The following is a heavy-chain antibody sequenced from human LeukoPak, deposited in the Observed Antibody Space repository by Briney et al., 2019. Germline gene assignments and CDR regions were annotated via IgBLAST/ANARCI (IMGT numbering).Heavy chain of an antibody. D-gene: IGHD1-1*01. CDR2: IYYSGST. Sequence: PSETLSPTCTVSGGSISSSSYYWGWIRQPPGKGLEWIGTIYYSGSTYYNPSLKSRVTISVDTSKNQFSLKLTSVTAADTAVYYCARVTTGRDSGYYYYMDVWGKGTTVTVSS. CDR3: ARVTTGRDSGYYYYMDV. J-gene: IGHJ6*03. V-gene: IGHV4-39*07. CDR1: GGSISSSSYY.